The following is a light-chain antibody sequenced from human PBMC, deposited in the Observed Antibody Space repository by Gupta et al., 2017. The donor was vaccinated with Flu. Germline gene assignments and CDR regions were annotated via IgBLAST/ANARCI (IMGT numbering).Light chain of an antibody. V-gene: IGKV1-39*01. CDR1: QSIGTS. Sequence: DIQLTQSPSSLSAAVGDKVTITCRASQSIGTSLNWYQPRPGRAPDLLIYDAFSLQSGVPSRFGGSGSGTLFTRTVTGLKSEDCATYFCQQTHTVPLIFGQGTNLDI. CDR3: QQTHTVPLI. CDR2: DAF. J-gene: IGKJ2*01.